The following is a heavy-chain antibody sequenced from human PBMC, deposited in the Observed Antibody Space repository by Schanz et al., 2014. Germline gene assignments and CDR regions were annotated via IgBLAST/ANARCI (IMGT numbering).Heavy chain of an antibody. Sequence: QVQLVQSGSELKKPGASVKVSCKASGYTFTSYAMNWVRQAPGQGLEWMGWINTNTGNPTYAQGFTGRFVFSLDTSVSTADLQISSLKAEDTAVYYCARDDCSGGSCSVYYYYGMDVWGQGTTVTVSS. D-gene: IGHD2-15*01. V-gene: IGHV7-4-1*02. CDR1: GYTFTSYA. CDR2: INTNTGNP. CDR3: ARDDCSGGSCSVYYYYGMDV. J-gene: IGHJ6*02.